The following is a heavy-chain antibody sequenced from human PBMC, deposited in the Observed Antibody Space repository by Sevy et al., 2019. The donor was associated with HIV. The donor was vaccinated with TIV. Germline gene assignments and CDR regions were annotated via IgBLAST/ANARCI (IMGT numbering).Heavy chain of an antibody. Sequence: GGSLRLSCAASGFTFSSYGMHWVRQAPGKGLEWVAFIRYDGSNKYYADSVKGRFTISRDNSKNTLYLQMNSLRAEDTAVYYCAKDARIAAAGTFDYWGQGTLVTVSS. J-gene: IGHJ4*02. D-gene: IGHD6-13*01. CDR2: IRYDGSNK. CDR1: GFTFSSYG. CDR3: AKDARIAAAGTFDY. V-gene: IGHV3-30*02.